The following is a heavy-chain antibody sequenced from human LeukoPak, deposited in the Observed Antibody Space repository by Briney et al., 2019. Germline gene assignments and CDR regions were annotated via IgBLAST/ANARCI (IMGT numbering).Heavy chain of an antibody. V-gene: IGHV3-48*01. J-gene: IGHJ3*02. CDR3: ARDFRPNWGHDAFDI. D-gene: IGHD7-27*01. Sequence: PGGSLRLSCAASGFTFSTYSMNWVRQAPGKGLEWVSYIGIGSTTIYYTDSVKGRFTISRDNAKNSLYLQMNSLRAEDTAVYYCARDFRPNWGHDAFDIWGQGTMVTVSS. CDR1: GFTFSTYS. CDR2: IGIGSTTI.